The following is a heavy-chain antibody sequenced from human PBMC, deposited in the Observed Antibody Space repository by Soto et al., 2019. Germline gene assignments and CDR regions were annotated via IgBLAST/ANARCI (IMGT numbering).Heavy chain of an antibody. CDR1: GFTFSSYA. CDR3: ARDPSRVRDRRLAGMDV. CDR2: ISYDGSNK. V-gene: IGHV3-30-3*01. J-gene: IGHJ6*02. D-gene: IGHD3-10*01. Sequence: GGSLRLSCAASGFTFSSYAMHWVRQAPGKGLEWVAVISYDGSNKYYADSVKGRFTISRDNSKNTLYLQMNSLRAEDTAVYYCARDPSRVRDRRLAGMDVWGQGTTVTVSS.